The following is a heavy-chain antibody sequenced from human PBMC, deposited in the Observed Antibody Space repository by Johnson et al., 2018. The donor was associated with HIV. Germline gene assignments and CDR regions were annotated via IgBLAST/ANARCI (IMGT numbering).Heavy chain of an antibody. Sequence: MLLVESGGGLVKPGGSLRLSCAASGFTFSNAWMTWVRQAPGKGLEWVANIEPDVSKKYYVDAVKGRFTISRDSAKNSLFLQMNSLRPEDTAVYYCVKDRGGRFSGSYLSLRVGAFDIWGQGTLVTVSS. CDR1: GFTFSNAW. D-gene: IGHD1-26*01. J-gene: IGHJ3*02. CDR2: IEPDVSKK. V-gene: IGHV3-7*01. CDR3: VKDRGGRFSGSYLSLRVGAFDI.